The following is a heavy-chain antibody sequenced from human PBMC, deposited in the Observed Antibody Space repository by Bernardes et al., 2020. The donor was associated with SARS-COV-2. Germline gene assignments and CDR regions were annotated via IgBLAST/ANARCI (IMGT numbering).Heavy chain of an antibody. Sequence: SGPTLVKPTQTLTLTCTFSGFSLSTSGMCVSWIRQPPGKALEWLARIDWDDDKYYSTSLKTRLTISKDTSKNQVVLTMTNMDPVDTATYYCARTGPVAGTWDYYYGMDVWGQGTTVTVSS. CDR1: GFSLSTSGMC. CDR2: IDWDDDK. V-gene: IGHV2-70*11. J-gene: IGHJ6*02. D-gene: IGHD6-19*01. CDR3: ARTGPVAGTWDYYYGMDV.